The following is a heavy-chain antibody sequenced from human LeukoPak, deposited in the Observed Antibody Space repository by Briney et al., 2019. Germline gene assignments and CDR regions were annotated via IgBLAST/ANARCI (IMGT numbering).Heavy chain of an antibody. D-gene: IGHD6-19*01. Sequence: HPGGSLRLSCAASGFTFSNYGMSWVRQAPGKGLEWVSAISGSSGSAYYADSVKGRFTISRDNSKNTLYLQMNSLRAGDPAVYFCAKGSVAGTLYYYGMDVWGKGTTVTVSS. V-gene: IGHV3-23*01. CDR3: AKGSVAGTLYYYGMDV. CDR1: GFTFSNYG. CDR2: ISGSSGSA. J-gene: IGHJ6*04.